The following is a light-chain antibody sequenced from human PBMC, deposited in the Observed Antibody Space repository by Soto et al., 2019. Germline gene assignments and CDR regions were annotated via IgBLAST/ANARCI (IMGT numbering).Light chain of an antibody. CDR1: RGVRYF. V-gene: IGKV1-16*01. Sequence: DIQMTQSPSSLSASVGDRVTITCRASRGVRYFVAWLQQKPGKAPKSLSVYASHLQSVVPSMFSGSGSGTEFTLTISSLQPEDFGTYYCQHYNGYPQTFGQGTRLEIK. J-gene: IGKJ5*01. CDR2: YAS. CDR3: QHYNGYPQT.